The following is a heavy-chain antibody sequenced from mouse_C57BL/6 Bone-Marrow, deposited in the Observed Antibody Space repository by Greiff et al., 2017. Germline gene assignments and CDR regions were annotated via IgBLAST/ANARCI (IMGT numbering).Heavy chain of an antibody. V-gene: IGHV1-39*01. J-gene: IGHJ1*03. Sequence: VQLQQSGPELVKPGASVKISCKASGYSFTDYNMNWVKQSNGKSLEWIGVIHPNYGTTSYNQKFKGKATLTVDKSSRTAYMQLNSPTSEDTAGYYCARPLYYGSRFYWYIDVWGTGTTVTVSS. CDR3: ARPLYYGSRFYWYIDV. D-gene: IGHD1-1*01. CDR2: IHPNYGTT. CDR1: GYSFTDYN.